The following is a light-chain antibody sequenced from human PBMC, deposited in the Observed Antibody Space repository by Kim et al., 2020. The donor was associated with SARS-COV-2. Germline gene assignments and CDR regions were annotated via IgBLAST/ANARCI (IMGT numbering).Light chain of an antibody. J-gene: IGLJ3*02. V-gene: IGLV1-47*01. Sequence: GQKVIMSCSGSSSNIGNSYVYWYQQVPGTAPKLLIYRNNQRPSGVPDQFSGSKSGTSASLAISGLRSEDEANYYCTAWDVSLRGIVFGGGTQLTVL. CDR1: SSNIGNSY. CDR3: TAWDVSLRGIV. CDR2: RNN.